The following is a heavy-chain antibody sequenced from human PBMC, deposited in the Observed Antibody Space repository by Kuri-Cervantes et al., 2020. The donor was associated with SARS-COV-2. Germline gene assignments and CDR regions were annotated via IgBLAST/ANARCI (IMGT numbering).Heavy chain of an antibody. CDR3: ARGAANYYYMDV. D-gene: IGHD1-26*01. CDR2: IWYDGKNE. V-gene: IGHV3-33*08. Sequence: GESLKISCGASGFSLTNYAIHWVRQAPGKGLEWVSVIWYDGKNEYYAGSVKGRFNISRDTSKNTMSLHMNSLRAEDTAMYYCARGAANYYYMDVWGKGTTVTVSS. J-gene: IGHJ6*03. CDR1: GFSLTNYA.